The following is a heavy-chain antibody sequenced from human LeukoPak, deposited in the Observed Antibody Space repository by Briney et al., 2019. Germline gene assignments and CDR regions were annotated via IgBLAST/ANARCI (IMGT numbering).Heavy chain of an antibody. V-gene: IGHV4-38-2*02. J-gene: IGHJ4*02. D-gene: IGHD6-13*01. CDR1: GYSISSGYY. CDR3: ASYSSSWPAGFDY. CDR2: IYHSGST. Sequence: PSETLSLTCTVSGYSISSGYYWGWIRQPPGKGLEWIGSIYHSGSTYYNPSLKSRVTISVDKSKNQFSLKLCSVTAADTAVYYCASYSSSWPAGFDYWGQGTLVTVSS.